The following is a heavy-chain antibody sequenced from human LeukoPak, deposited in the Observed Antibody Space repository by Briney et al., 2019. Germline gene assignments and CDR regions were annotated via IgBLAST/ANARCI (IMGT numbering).Heavy chain of an antibody. CDR2: IRYDGSNK. D-gene: IGHD6-13*01. V-gene: IGHV3-30*02. CDR3: AKVSWGPGRDAYSSSWYGVELFDY. CDR1: GFTFSSYG. J-gene: IGHJ4*02. Sequence: SGGSLRLSCAASGFTFSSYGMHWVRQAPGKGLEWVAFIRYDGSNKYYADSVKGRFTISRDNSKNALYLQMNSLRAEDTAVYYCAKVSWGPGRDAYSSSWYGVELFDYWGQGTLVTVSS.